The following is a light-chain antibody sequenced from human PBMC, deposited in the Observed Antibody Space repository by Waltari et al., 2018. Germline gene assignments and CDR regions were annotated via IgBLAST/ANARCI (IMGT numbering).Light chain of an antibody. Sequence: EIVLTQSPATLSLSPGERATLSCRTSQSISSYLAWYQQKPGQAPRLLIYDASNRATGIPARFSGRGSGTVFTLTISSLEPEDFAVYYCQQRINSPPSFTFGQGTRLEIK. V-gene: IGKV3-11*01. CDR1: QSISSY. CDR3: QQRINSPPSFT. CDR2: DAS. J-gene: IGKJ5*01.